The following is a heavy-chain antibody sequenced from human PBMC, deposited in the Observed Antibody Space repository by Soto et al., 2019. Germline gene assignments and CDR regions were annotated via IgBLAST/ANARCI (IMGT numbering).Heavy chain of an antibody. V-gene: IGHV3-72*01. CDR1: GFSFSDHY. D-gene: IGHD3-10*01. CDR3: ARVRGEEN. Sequence: GGSLSLSCVASGFSFSDHYMDWVRQAPGKGLEWVARTRDKAKSYTTDYAASVKGRFTISRDNSKNSMYLQMNSMKIEDTAVYNCARVRGEENWAQGTQVNGSS. J-gene: IGHJ4*02. CDR2: TRDKAKSYTT.